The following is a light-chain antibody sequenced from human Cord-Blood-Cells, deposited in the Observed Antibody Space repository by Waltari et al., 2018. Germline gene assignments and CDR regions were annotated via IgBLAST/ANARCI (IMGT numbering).Light chain of an antibody. CDR3: QQSYSTPYT. CDR1: QSISSY. CDR2: AAS. J-gene: IGKJ2*01. V-gene: IGKV1-39*01. Sequence: DNQKTQSPSSLSASVGDRVTITCRASQSISSYLNWYQQKPGKAPKLLIYAASSLQSGVPSRFSGSGSGTDFTLTISSLQPEDFATYYCQQSYSTPYTFGQGTKLEIK.